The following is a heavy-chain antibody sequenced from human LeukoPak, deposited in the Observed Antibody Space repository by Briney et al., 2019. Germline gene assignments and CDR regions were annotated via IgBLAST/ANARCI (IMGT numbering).Heavy chain of an antibody. CDR2: ISYDGSNK. J-gene: IGHJ4*02. D-gene: IGHD3-22*01. V-gene: IGHV3-30*01. CDR3: ARDSSGYIDY. Sequence: GGSLRLSCAASGFTFSSYAMHWVRQAPGKGLEWVAVISYDGSNKYYADSVKGRFTISRDNSKNTLYLQMNSLRAEDTAVYYCARDSSGYIDYWGQGTLVTVSS. CDR1: GFTFSSYA.